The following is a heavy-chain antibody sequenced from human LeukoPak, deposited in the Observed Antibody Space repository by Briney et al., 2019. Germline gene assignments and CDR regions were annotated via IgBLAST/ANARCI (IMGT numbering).Heavy chain of an antibody. D-gene: IGHD2-2*01. CDR3: AKDQSMLYCSSTSCSFFDY. V-gene: IGHV3-30*02. CDR2: IRYDGSNK. CDR1: GFSFSTYG. Sequence: PGGSLRLSCAASGFSFSTYGMHWVRQAPGKGLEWVAFIRYDGSNKYYADSVKGRFTISRDNSKNTLNLQMNSLRAEDTAVYYCAKDQSMLYCSSTSCSFFDYWGQGTLVTVSS. J-gene: IGHJ4*02.